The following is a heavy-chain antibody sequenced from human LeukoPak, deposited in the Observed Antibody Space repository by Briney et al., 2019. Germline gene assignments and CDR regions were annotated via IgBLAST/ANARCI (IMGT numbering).Heavy chain of an antibody. V-gene: IGHV4-30-4*07. J-gene: IGHJ6*03. Sequence: SETLSLTCAVSGGSISSGGYSWSWIRQPPGKGLEWIGYIYYSGSTYYNPSLKSRVTISVDTSKNQFSLKLSSVTAADTAVYYCARSRYYYYYYMDVWGKGTTVTVSS. CDR3: ARSRYYYYYYMDV. D-gene: IGHD1-14*01. CDR2: IYYSGST. CDR1: GGSISSGGYS.